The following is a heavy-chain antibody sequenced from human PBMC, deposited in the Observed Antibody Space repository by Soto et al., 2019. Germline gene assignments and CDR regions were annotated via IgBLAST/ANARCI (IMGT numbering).Heavy chain of an antibody. J-gene: IGHJ6*03. CDR3: ARFSALRSNYYYYYMDV. V-gene: IGHV4-34*01. Sequence: SETLSLTCAVYGGSFSGYYWSWIRQPPGKGLEWIGEINHSGSTNYNPSLKSRVTISVDTSKNQFSLKLSSVTAADTAVYYCARFSALRSNYYYYYMDVWGKGTTVTVSS. CDR1: GGSFSGYY. CDR2: INHSGST.